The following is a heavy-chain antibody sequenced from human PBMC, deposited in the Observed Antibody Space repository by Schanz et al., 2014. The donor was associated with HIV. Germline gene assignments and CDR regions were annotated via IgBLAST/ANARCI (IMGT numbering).Heavy chain of an antibody. CDR1: GFSFSSYW. Sequence: VQLVESGGGLVKPGGSLRLSCAASGFSFSSYWMYWVRQAPGKGLVWVSRINNDGSTTTYADSVKGRFTISRDNAKNTLYLQMNSLRAEDTAVYYCARETVNYYYGMDVWGQGTTVTVSS. D-gene: IGHD4-4*01. V-gene: IGHV3-74*01. J-gene: IGHJ6*02. CDR3: ARETVNYYYGMDV. CDR2: INNDGSTT.